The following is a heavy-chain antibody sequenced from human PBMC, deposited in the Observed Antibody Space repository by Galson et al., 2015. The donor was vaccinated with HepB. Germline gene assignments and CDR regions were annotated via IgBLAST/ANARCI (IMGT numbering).Heavy chain of an antibody. CDR2: IYYSGST. CDR3: ARRVEELWFGELSSNYYYYGMDV. D-gene: IGHD3-10*01. CDR1: SISSSSYY. J-gene: IGHJ6*02. V-gene: IGHV4-39*01. Sequence: SISSSSYYWGWIRQPPGKGLEWIGSIYYSGSTYYNPSLKSRVTISVDTSKNQFSLKLSSVTAADTAVYYCARRVEELWFGELSSNYYYYGMDVWGQGTTVTVSS.